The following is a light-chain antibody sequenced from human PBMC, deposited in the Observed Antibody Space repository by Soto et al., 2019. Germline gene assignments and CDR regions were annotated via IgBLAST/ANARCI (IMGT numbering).Light chain of an antibody. CDR3: CSYTGSSTYV. V-gene: IGLV2-23*02. Sequence: QSVLTQPASVSGSPGQSITIPCTGTSSDVGGYNLVSWFQQHPGKVPKLLIYEVTERPSGLSNRFSGSKSGNTASLSISGLQAEDEADYYCCSYTGSSTYVFGTGTKLTVL. CDR1: SSDVGGYNL. J-gene: IGLJ1*01. CDR2: EVT.